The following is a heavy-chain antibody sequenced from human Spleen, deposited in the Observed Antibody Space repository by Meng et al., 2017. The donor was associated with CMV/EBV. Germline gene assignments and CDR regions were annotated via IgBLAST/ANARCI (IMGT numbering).Heavy chain of an antibody. J-gene: IGHJ6*02. Sequence: ASVKVSCKASGYTFTNYDINWVRQAPGQGLEWMGWMNPNSGNTGFAQKFQGRVTMTRNTSISTAYMELSSLRSDDTAVYYCARGILVPFEYYYYGMDVWGQGTTVTVSS. V-gene: IGHV1-8*02. CDR2: MNPNSGNT. CDR3: ARGILVPFEYYYYGMDV. CDR1: GYTFTNYD. D-gene: IGHD2-8*02.